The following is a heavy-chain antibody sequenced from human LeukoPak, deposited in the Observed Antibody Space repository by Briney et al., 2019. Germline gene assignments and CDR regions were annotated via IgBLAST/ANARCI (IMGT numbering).Heavy chain of an antibody. V-gene: IGHV3-30-3*01. D-gene: IGHD3-22*01. J-gene: IGHJ6*02. Sequence: PGGSLRLSCAASGFTFSSYAMHWVRQAPGKGLEWVAVILYDGSNKYYADSVKGRFTISRDNSKNTLYLQMNSLRAEDTAVYYCARDVKSSGYYLELQHANYYGMDVWGQGTTVTVSS. CDR3: ARDVKSSGYYLELQHANYYGMDV. CDR1: GFTFSSYA. CDR2: ILYDGSNK.